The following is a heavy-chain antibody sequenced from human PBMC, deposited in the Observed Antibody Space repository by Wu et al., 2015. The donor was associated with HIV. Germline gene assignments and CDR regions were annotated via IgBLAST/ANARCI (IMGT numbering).Heavy chain of an antibody. CDR3: AREAAMEG. CDR1: GGNFRSYA. J-gene: IGHJ4*02. D-gene: IGHD5-18*01. Sequence: QVQLVQSGAEVKKPGSSARVSCESSGGNFRSYALTWVRQAPGQGLEWMGWINPNSGGTNYAQKFQGRVTMTRDTSISTAYMEVSRLRSDDTAVYYCAREAAMEGWGQGTLVTVSS. CDR2: INPNSGGT. V-gene: IGHV1-2*02.